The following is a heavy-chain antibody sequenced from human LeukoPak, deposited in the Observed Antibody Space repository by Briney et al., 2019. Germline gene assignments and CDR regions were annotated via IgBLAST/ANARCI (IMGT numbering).Heavy chain of an antibody. Sequence: GGSLRLSCAASGFTFNKYAMSWVRQAPGKGLEWVSAISGSGGSTYYADSVKGRFTISRDNSKNTLYLQMNSLRAEDTAVYYCAKPVLGAFDIWGQGTMVTVSS. V-gene: IGHV3-23*01. J-gene: IGHJ3*02. CDR3: AKPVLGAFDI. CDR1: GFTFNKYA. CDR2: ISGSGGST.